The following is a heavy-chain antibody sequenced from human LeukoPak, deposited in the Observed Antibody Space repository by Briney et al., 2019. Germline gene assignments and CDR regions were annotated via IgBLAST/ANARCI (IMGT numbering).Heavy chain of an antibody. V-gene: IGHV4/OR15-8*01. CDR1: GGSISNTNW. Sequence: SETLSLTCGVSGGSISNTNWWSWVRQSPGKGLEWIGEIYHNGTPNYSPSLKSRVTISADTFKNHFSLKLTSVTAADTAVYYCATAPILRGEGGEHYKYGMDVWGQGTTVIVSS. CDR2: IYHNGTP. CDR3: ATAPILRGEGGEHYKYGMDV. J-gene: IGHJ6*02. D-gene: IGHD2-2*02.